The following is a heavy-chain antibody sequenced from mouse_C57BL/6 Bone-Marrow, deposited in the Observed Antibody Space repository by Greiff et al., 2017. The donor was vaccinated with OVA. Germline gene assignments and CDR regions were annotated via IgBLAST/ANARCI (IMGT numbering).Heavy chain of an antibody. CDR3: ARAYGSTMFAY. CDR2: ISNLAYSI. J-gene: IGHJ3*01. CDR1: GFTFRDYG. Sequence: EVQRVESGGGLVQPGGSLKLSCAASGFTFRDYGMAWVRQAPRKGPEWVAFISNLAYSIYYADTVTGRFTISRENAKNTLYLEMSSLRSEDTAMYYCARAYGSTMFAYWGQGTLVTVSA. D-gene: IGHD1-1*01. V-gene: IGHV5-15*01.